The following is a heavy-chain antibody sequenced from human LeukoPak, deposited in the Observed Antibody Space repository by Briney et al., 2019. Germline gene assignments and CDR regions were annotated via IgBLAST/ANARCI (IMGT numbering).Heavy chain of an antibody. CDR3: ASFGGTYRYYFDS. Sequence: GASLKISCKASGYSFPNNWIGWVRQMPGKGLEWMGIIYPFDSDISYSPSFQGQVIISADTSINTASLQWSSLKASDTAMYYCASFGGTYRYYFDSWGQGTLVTVSS. V-gene: IGHV5-51*01. D-gene: IGHD3-16*02. J-gene: IGHJ4*02. CDR1: GYSFPNNW. CDR2: IYPFDSDI.